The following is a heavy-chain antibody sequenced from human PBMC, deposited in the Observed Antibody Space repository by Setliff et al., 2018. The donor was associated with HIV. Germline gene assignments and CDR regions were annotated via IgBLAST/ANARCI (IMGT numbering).Heavy chain of an antibody. V-gene: IGHV3-21*06. Sequence: GESLKISCIGSGFNFRIYSMNWVRQAPGKGLEWVASISRTTTYIDYADSVRGRFTIYRDNAENSLYLQMDSLRADDAAVYFCARDSTRGSRREIFDVWGQGTLVTVSS. CDR3: ARDSTRGSRREIFDV. D-gene: IGHD2-15*01. CDR1: GFNFRIYS. J-gene: IGHJ3*01. CDR2: ISRTTTYI.